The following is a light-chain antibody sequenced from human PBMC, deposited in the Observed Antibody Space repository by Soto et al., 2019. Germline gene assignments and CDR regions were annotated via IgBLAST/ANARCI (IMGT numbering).Light chain of an antibody. CDR2: EVS. Sequence: QSALTQPPSASGSPGQSVTISCTGTSSDVGGYNYVSWYQQHPGKAPKLMIYEVSKRPSGVPDRFSGSKAGNTASRTVSGLQAEDEADYYCSSYAGSNNFGVVFGGGTKVTVL. V-gene: IGLV2-8*01. J-gene: IGLJ2*01. CDR1: SSDVGGYNY. CDR3: SSYAGSNNFGVV.